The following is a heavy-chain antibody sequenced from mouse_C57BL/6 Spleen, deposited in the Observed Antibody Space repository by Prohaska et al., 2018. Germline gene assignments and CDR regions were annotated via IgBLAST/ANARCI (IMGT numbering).Heavy chain of an antibody. Sequence: QVQLQQSGPELVKPGASVKISCKASGYAFSSSWMNWVKQRPGKGLEWIGRIYPGDGDTNYNGKFKGKATLTADKSSSTAYMQLSSLTSEDSAVYFCARSNYYGSSYDAMDYWGQGTSVTVSS. CDR3: ARSNYYGSSYDAMDY. D-gene: IGHD1-1*01. CDR1: GYAFSSSW. CDR2: IYPGDGDT. V-gene: IGHV1-82*01. J-gene: IGHJ4*01.